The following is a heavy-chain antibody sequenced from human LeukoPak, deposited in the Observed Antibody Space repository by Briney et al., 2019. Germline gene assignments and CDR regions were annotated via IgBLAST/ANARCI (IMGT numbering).Heavy chain of an antibody. CDR2: IDPSDSET. CDR1: GYNFASYW. V-gene: IGHV5-51*01. D-gene: IGHD3/OR15-3a*01. J-gene: IGHJ4*02. Sequence: GESLKISCKASGYNFASYWIGWVRQKPGKGLEWMGIIDPSDSETRYSPSFRGQVTISLDMSISTAYLHWPSLKASDTAIYFCARMMFSVSVRPGNFDFWGPGTLVTVSS. CDR3: ARMMFSVSVRPGNFDF.